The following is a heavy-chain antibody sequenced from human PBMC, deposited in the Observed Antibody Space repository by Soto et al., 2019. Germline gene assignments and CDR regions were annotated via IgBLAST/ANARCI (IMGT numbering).Heavy chain of an antibody. J-gene: IGHJ6*03. CDR2: MNPNSGNT. CDR1: GYTFTSYD. CDR3: ATLTTVDFWGGIIREGAIYYYYYYMDV. D-gene: IGHD3-3*01. V-gene: IGHV1-8*01. Sequence: ASVKVSCKASGYTFTSYDINWVRQATGQGLEWIGWMNPNSGNTGYAQKFQGRVTMTRNTSISTAYMELSSLRSEDTAVYYCATLTTVDFWGGIIREGAIYYYYYYMDVWGKGTTVTVSS.